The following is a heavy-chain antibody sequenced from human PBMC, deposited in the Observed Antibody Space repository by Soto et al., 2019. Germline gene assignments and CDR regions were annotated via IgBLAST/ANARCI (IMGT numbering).Heavy chain of an antibody. D-gene: IGHD3-3*01. CDR2: IYSSGST. Sequence: SETLSLTCTISGGAIGSHYWTWIRQPAGKGLEWIGRIYSSGSTQYNPSLQSRVTMSLDTSKNQFSLRLESVTAADTAVYYCARGQRFSDWFDPWGQGTLVTVPS. V-gene: IGHV4-4*07. CDR3: ARGQRFSDWFDP. CDR1: GGAIGSHY. J-gene: IGHJ5*02.